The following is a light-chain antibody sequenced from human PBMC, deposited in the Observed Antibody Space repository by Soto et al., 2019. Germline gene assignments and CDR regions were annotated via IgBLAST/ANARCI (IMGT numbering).Light chain of an antibody. CDR3: QQSNSKSWT. CDR2: KAS. J-gene: IGKJ1*01. V-gene: IGKV1-5*03. CDR1: QSISSW. Sequence: DIQMTQSPSTLSASVGDRVTITCRASQSISSWLAWYQQKPGKAPKLLIYKASSLESGVPSRFSGSGSGTEFTLTISSLQPSDFATYYCQQSNSKSWTFGQGTRVEIK.